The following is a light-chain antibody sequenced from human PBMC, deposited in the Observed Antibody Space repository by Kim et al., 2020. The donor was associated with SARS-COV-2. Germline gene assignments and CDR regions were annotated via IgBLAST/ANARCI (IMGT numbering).Light chain of an antibody. CDR2: DAS. CDR3: QHRADWWT. Sequence: EIVLTQSPATLSLSPGERATLACRASQSLSNYLAWYQQKPGQAPRLLIYDASTRATGIPARFSGSGSGTDFTLTISSLEPEDFAFYYCQHRADWWTFGQGTKVEIK. J-gene: IGKJ1*01. CDR1: QSLSNY. V-gene: IGKV3-11*01.